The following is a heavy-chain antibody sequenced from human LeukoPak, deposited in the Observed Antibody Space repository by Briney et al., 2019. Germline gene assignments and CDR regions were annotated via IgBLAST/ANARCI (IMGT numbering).Heavy chain of an antibody. J-gene: IGHJ4*02. CDR2: IYSGGST. V-gene: IGHV3-66*01. CDR3: AREDGSGSYAIGY. D-gene: IGHD3-10*01. CDR1: GSTVSSNY. Sequence: PGGSLRLSCAASGSTVSSNYMSWVRQAPGKGLEWVSVIYSGGSTYYADSVKGRFTISRDNSKNTLYLQMNSLRAEDTAVYYCAREDGSGSYAIGYWGQGTLVTVSS.